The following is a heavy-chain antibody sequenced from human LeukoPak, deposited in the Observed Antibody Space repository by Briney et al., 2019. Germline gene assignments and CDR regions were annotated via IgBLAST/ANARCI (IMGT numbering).Heavy chain of an antibody. Sequence: WASVKVSCKASGYAFTSYYMHWVRQAPGQELEWMGIINPSGGSTSYAQKFQGRVTMTRDMSTSTVYMELSSLRSEDTAVYYCAIGRNTVSNWFDPWGQGTLVTVSS. J-gene: IGHJ5*02. V-gene: IGHV1-46*01. CDR1: GYAFTSYY. CDR3: AIGRNTVSNWFDP. D-gene: IGHD4-11*01. CDR2: INPSGGST.